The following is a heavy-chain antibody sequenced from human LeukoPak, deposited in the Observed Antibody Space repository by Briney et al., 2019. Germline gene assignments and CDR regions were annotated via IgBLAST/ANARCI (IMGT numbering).Heavy chain of an antibody. CDR1: GGSISSYY. CDR2: LYTSGST. V-gene: IGHV4-4*07. D-gene: IGHD6-19*01. J-gene: IGHJ5*02. Sequence: SETLSLTCTVSGGSISSYYWSWIRQPAGKGLEWIGRLYTSGSTNYNPSLKSRVTMSVDTSKNQFSLKLSSVTAADTAVYYCARGHKSIAVAGTNWFDPWGQGTLVTVSS. CDR3: ARGHKSIAVAGTNWFDP.